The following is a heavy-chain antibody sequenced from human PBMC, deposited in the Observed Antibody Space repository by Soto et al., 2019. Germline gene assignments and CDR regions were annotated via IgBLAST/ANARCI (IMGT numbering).Heavy chain of an antibody. Sequence: ASVKVSCKASGYTFTSYGISWVRQAPGQGLEWMGWISAYNGNTNYAQKLQGRVTMTTDTSTSTAYMELRSLRSDDTAVYYCARDSDLVATTPTFDYWGQGTLVTVSS. J-gene: IGHJ4*02. CDR3: ARDSDLVATTPTFDY. V-gene: IGHV1-18*01. CDR2: ISAYNGNT. D-gene: IGHD5-12*01. CDR1: GYTFTSYG.